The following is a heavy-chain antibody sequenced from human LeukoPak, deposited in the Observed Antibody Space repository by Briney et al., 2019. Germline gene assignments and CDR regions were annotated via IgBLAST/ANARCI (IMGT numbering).Heavy chain of an antibody. J-gene: IGHJ6*03. Sequence: SETLSLTCTVSGGSISSGDYYWSWIRQPPGKGLEWIGYIYTSGSTNYNPSLKSRVTISVDTSKNQFSLKLSSVTAADTAVYYCARAKVLSDTAMVRDYYYYYYMDVWGKGTTVTVSS. D-gene: IGHD5-18*01. CDR1: GGSISSGDYY. CDR2: IYTSGST. V-gene: IGHV4-30-4*08. CDR3: ARAKVLSDTAMVRDYYYYYYMDV.